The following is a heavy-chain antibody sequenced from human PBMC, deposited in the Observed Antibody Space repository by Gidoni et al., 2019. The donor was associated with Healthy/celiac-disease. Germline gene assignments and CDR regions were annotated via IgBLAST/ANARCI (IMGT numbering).Heavy chain of an antibody. D-gene: IGHD1-26*01. J-gene: IGHJ4*02. V-gene: IGHV3-30*18. Sequence: QVQLVESGGGVVQPGRSLRLSCAASGLTFSSYGMHWVRQAPGKGLEWVAVIAYDGSNKYYADSVKGRFTISRDNSKNTLYLQMNSLRAEDTAVYYCAKDKVTGIVGATPGDYWGQGTLVTVSS. CDR2: IAYDGSNK. CDR3: AKDKVTGIVGATPGDY. CDR1: GLTFSSYG.